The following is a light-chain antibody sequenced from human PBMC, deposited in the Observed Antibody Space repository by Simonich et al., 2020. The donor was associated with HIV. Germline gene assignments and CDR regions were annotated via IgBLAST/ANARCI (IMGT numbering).Light chain of an antibody. CDR3: QHYDKWPPWT. J-gene: IGKJ1*01. V-gene: IGKV3-15*01. CDR1: QSVSRN. CDR2: GAS. Sequence: EIVMTQSPATLSVSPGERATPSCRASQSVSRNLAWYQQKPGQAPRLLIYGASTRATGIPARFSGSGSGTEFNLTISSMQSEDSAVYYCQHYDKWPPWTFGQGTKVEIK.